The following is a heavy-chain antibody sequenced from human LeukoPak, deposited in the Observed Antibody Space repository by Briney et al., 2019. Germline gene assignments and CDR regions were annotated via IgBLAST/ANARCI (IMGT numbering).Heavy chain of an antibody. CDR1: GGSISSYY. V-gene: IGHV4-59*01. D-gene: IGHD5-24*01. CDR3: ARERREGYKYYFDY. J-gene: IGHJ4*02. CDR2: IYYSGST. Sequence: SSETLSLTCTVSGGSISSYYWSWIRQPPGKGLEWIGYIYYSGSTNYNPSLKSRVTISVDTSKNQFSLKVSSVAAADTAVYYCARERREGYKYYFDYWGQGTLVTVSS.